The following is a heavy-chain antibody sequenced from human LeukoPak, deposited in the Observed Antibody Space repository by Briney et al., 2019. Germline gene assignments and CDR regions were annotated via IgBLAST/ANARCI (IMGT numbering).Heavy chain of an antibody. CDR2: IYPGDSDT. D-gene: IGHD3-10*01. Sequence: GESLKISCKGSGYTFSSYWIGWVRQMPGKGLEWMGIIYPGDSDTRYSPSFQGQVIMSADKSISTAYLQWSSLKASDTAMYYCAREGSYFGSSTHDYWGQGTLVTVSS. J-gene: IGHJ4*02. CDR3: AREGSYFGSSTHDY. CDR1: GYTFSSYW. V-gene: IGHV5-51*01.